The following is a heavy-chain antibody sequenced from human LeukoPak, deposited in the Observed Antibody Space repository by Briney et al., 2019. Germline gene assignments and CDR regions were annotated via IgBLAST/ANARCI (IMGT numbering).Heavy chain of an antibody. J-gene: IGHJ4*02. CDR3: ARPSMGVAAIDN. D-gene: IGHD6-25*01. CDR2: IKNSGGST. V-gene: IGHV3-23*01. Sequence: AGGSLRLSCAASGFTFSNYAMSWVRQAPGKGLEWVSGIKNSGGSTYYADSVKGRFSISRDNSKNTLYLQMNSLRAEDTAVYYCARPSMGVAAIDNWGQGTLVTVSS. CDR1: GFTFSNYA.